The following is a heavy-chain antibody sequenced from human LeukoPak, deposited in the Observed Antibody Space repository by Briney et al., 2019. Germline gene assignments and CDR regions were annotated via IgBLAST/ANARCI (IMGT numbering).Heavy chain of an antibody. Sequence: ASVKVSCKASGYTFTDYYMHRVRQAPGQGLECMGWINPNSGGTNYAQKFQGRVTMTRDTSTSTAYMELSRLTSDDTAIYYCARVVAATRIDYWGQGTLVTVSS. V-gene: IGHV1-2*02. J-gene: IGHJ4*02. CDR1: GYTFTDYY. CDR3: ARVVAATRIDY. D-gene: IGHD2-15*01. CDR2: INPNSGGT.